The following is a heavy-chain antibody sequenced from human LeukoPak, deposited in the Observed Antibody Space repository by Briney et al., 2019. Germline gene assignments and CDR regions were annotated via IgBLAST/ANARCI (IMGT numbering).Heavy chain of an antibody. J-gene: IGHJ6*02. D-gene: IGHD4-17*01. CDR2: IYYSGST. V-gene: IGHV4-39*07. CDR3: ARASYGDYAANYYYGMDV. CDR1: GGSISSSTYY. Sequence: PSETLSLTCTVSGGSISSSTYYWGWIRQPPGKGLEWIGSIYYSGSTYYNLSLKSRVTISVDTSKNQFSLKLSSVTAADTAVYYCARASYGDYAANYYYGMDVWGQGTTVTVSS.